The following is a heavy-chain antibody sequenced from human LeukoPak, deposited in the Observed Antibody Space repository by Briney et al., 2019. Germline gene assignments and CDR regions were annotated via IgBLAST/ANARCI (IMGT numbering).Heavy chain of an antibody. J-gene: IGHJ5*02. Sequence: ASVKVSCKASVYTFTDYYMHWVRQAPGQGLEWMGRINPNSGGTNYAQKFQGRVTMTRDTSISTAYMEMSRLRSDDTAVYFCARGMYSSGWLEDNWFDPWGQGALVTVSS. D-gene: IGHD6-19*01. V-gene: IGHV1-2*06. CDR2: INPNSGGT. CDR3: ARGMYSSGWLEDNWFDP. CDR1: VYTFTDYY.